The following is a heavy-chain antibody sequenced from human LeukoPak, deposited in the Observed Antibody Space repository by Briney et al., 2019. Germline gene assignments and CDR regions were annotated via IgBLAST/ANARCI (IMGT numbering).Heavy chain of an antibody. CDR3: ARGYSSGWGYYYYGMDV. D-gene: IGHD6-19*01. J-gene: IGHJ6*02. V-gene: IGHV1-69*13. CDR2: IIPIFGTA. CDR1: GGTFISYA. Sequence: EASVTVSFKASGGTFISYAISWVRQAPGQGLEWMGGIIPIFGTANYAQKFQGRVTITADESTSTAYMELSSLRSEDTAVYYCARGYSSGWGYYYYGMDVWGQGTTVTVSS.